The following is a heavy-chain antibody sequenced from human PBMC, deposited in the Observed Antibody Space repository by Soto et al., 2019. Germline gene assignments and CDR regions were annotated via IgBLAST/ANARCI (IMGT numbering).Heavy chain of an antibody. D-gene: IGHD3-10*01. V-gene: IGHV1-8*01. CDR1: GDTFTTYD. CDR2: INPNSGNI. CDR3: TRGRASGSYYLLDY. J-gene: IGHJ4*02. Sequence: ASVKVSCKASGDTFTTYDINWVRQATGHGLEWMGWINPNSGNIGYAQRFQGRVTMTRDTAIRTAYMEVSSLRSDDTAVYYCTRGRASGSYYLLDYWGQGTLVTVSS.